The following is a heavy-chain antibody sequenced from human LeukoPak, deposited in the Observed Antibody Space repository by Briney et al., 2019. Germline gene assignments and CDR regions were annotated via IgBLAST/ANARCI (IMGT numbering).Heavy chain of an antibody. V-gene: IGHV4-39*07. CDR1: GGSISSSFYY. CDR2: IYYSGKT. D-gene: IGHD1-26*01. J-gene: IGHJ4*02. Sequence: SETLSLTCTVSGGSISSSFYYWGWIRQPPGKGLEWIGNIYYSGKTYYNPSLKSRVTISLDTSKNQFSLKLSSVTPADTAVYYCARDKAVGVGAGGFWGQGTLVTVSS. CDR3: ARDKAVGVGAGGF.